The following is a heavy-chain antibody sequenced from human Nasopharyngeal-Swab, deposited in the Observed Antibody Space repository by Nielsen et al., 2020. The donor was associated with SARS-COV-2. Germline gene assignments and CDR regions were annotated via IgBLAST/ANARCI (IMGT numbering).Heavy chain of an antibody. V-gene: IGHV3-11*04. CDR3: AREGRFLDYYYYYGMDV. J-gene: IGHJ6*02. D-gene: IGHD3-3*01. CDR2: ISSSGSTI. Sequence: WIRQPPGKGLEWVSYISSSGSTIYYADSVKGRFTTSRDNAKNSLYLQMNSLRAEDTAVYYCAREGRFLDYYYYYGMDVWGQGTTVTVSS.